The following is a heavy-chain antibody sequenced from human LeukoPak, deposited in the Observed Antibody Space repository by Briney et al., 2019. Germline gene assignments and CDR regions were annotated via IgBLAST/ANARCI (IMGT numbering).Heavy chain of an antibody. CDR2: IKQDGSEN. V-gene: IGHV3-7*01. CDR3: ARRASTYYYYYYMDV. CDR1: GFTFSSYW. J-gene: IGHJ6*03. D-gene: IGHD3-3*02. Sequence: GGSLRLSCAASGFTFSSYWMSWVRQAPGKGLEWVANIKQDGSENYYVDSVKGRFTISRDNAKNSLYLQMNSLRAEDTAVYYCARRASTYYYYYYMDVWGKGTTVTIS.